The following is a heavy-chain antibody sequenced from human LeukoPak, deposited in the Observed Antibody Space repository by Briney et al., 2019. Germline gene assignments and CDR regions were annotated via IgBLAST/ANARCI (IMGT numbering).Heavy chain of an antibody. V-gene: IGHV3-9*03. D-gene: IGHD3-22*01. J-gene: IGHJ4*02. Sequence: GGSLRLSCAASGFTFDDYAMHWVRHAPGKGLEWVSGISWNSGSIVYADSVKGRFTISRDNTKNSLYLQMNSLRAEDMALYYCAKGHTYYYDSSGYYDYWGQGTLVTVSS. CDR2: ISWNSGSI. CDR1: GFTFDDYA. CDR3: AKGHTYYYDSSGYYDY.